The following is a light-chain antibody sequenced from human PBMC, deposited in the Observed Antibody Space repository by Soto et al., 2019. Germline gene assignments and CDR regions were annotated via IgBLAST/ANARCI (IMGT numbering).Light chain of an antibody. J-gene: IGKJ1*01. CDR2: GAS. CDR3: QQYGRSGT. V-gene: IGKV3-20*01. Sequence: IRLKLPPGTWSWSKGEEAILSSRASQSVTSNYLAWYQQKPGQAPRLLIFGASIRATGLPDRFSGSGSGTDFTLTISRLEPEDFAVYYCQQYGRSGTFGQGTKVDIK. CDR1: QSVTSNY.